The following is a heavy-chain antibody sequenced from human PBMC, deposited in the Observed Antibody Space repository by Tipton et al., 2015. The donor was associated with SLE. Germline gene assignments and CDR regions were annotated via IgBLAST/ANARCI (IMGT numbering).Heavy chain of an antibody. V-gene: IGHV1-18*01. CDR2: IGADNGNT. CDR3: AREGQDYYYMDV. Sequence: QVQLVQSGAEVKKPGASVKVSCKAYGYTFTNYGVSWVRQAPGQGLEWLGWIGADNGNTHYSQKLQGRLTMTTETSTYTAYMELRSLRSDDTAVYFCAREGQDYYYMDVWGKGTTVIVSS. CDR1: GYTFTNYG. J-gene: IGHJ6*03.